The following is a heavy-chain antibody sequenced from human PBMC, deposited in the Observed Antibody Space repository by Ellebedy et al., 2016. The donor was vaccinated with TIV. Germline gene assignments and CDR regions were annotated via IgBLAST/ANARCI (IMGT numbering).Heavy chain of an antibody. J-gene: IGHJ2*01. D-gene: IGHD4-17*01. CDR3: ARRLHYGDWYFDL. CDR2: IYYSGST. Sequence: MPSETLSLTCTVSGVSISGFHWTWIRQPPGKGLEWLGYIYYSGSTTYNPSLKSRVTMSVDTSKNQFSLKLSSVTAADTAVYYCARRLHYGDWYFDLWGRGTLVTVSS. V-gene: IGHV4-59*01. CDR1: GVSISGFH.